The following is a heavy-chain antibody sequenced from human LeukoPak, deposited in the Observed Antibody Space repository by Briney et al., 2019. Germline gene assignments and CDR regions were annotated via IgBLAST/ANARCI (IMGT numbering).Heavy chain of an antibody. CDR3: ARGTSWAYYYMDV. J-gene: IGHJ6*04. CDR1: GGSISSFY. D-gene: IGHD2-2*01. CDR2: IYYSGST. Sequence: SETLSLTCTVSGGSISSFYWSWIRQPPGKGLEWIGYIYYSGSTNYNPSLKSRATISVDTSKNQFSLKLSSVTAADTAVYYCARGTSWAYYYMDVWGKGTTVTVSS. V-gene: IGHV4-59*01.